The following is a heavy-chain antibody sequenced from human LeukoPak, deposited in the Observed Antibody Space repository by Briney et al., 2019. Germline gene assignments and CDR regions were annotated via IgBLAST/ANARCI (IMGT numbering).Heavy chain of an antibody. CDR1: GGSISSYC. Sequence: SETLSLTCTVSGGSISSYCWSWIRQPPGKGLEWIGYIYYSGTTNYNPSLKSRVTMSVDTSKNQFSLKLSSVTAADTAVYYCARGPLWFGDPLGYMDVWGKGTTVTISS. V-gene: IGHV4-59*01. CDR2: IYYSGTT. J-gene: IGHJ6*03. CDR3: ARGPLWFGDPLGYMDV. D-gene: IGHD3-10*01.